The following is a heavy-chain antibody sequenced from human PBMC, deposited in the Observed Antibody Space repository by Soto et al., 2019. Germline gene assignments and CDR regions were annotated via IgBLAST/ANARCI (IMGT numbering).Heavy chain of an antibody. Sequence: EVQLVESGGGLVQPGGSLRLSCAASGFTVSSNYMSWVRQAPGKGLEWVSVIYSGGSTYYADSVKGRFTISRDNSKNTLYLQMNSLRAEDTAVYYCPRAVFGDKTGGGFDYWGQGTLVTVSS. CDR2: IYSGGST. D-gene: IGHD3-10*01. CDR1: GFTVSSNY. V-gene: IGHV3-66*01. CDR3: PRAVFGDKTGGGFDY. J-gene: IGHJ4*02.